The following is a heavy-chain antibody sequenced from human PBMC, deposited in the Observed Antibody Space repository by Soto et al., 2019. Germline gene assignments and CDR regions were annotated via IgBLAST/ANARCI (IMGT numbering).Heavy chain of an antibody. D-gene: IGHD6-13*01. CDR2: IIPIFGTA. CDR1: GGTFSSYA. J-gene: IGHJ6*02. Sequence: ASVKVSCKASGGTFSSYAISWVRQAPGQGLEWMGGIIPIFGTANYAQKFQGRVTITADESTSTAYMELSSLRSEDTAVYYCARESIAAAGTSGMDVWGQGTTVTVSS. CDR3: ARESIAAAGTSGMDV. V-gene: IGHV1-69*13.